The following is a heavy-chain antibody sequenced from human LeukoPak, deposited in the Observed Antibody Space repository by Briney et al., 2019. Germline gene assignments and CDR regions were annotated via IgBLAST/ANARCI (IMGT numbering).Heavy chain of an antibody. CDR2: IIPIFGTA. CDR3: AREDGTIFGVVTPPHWFDP. D-gene: IGHD3-3*01. J-gene: IGHJ5*02. CDR1: GGTFSSYA. Sequence: ASVKVSCKASGGTFSSYAISWVRQAPGQGLEWMGGIIPIFGTANYAQKFQGRVTITADESTSTAYMELSSLRSEDTAVYYCAREDGTIFGVVTPPHWFDPWGQGTLVTVSS. V-gene: IGHV1-69*01.